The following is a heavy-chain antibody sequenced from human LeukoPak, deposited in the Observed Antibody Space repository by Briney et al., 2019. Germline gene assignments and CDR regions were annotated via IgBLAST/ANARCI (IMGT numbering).Heavy chain of an antibody. J-gene: IGHJ4*02. CDR1: GFTFDVYG. Sequence: GGSLRLSCAASGFTFDVYGMSWVRQAPGKGLEWVSGINWNGGSTGYADSVKGRFTISRDNAKNSLYLQMNSLRAEDTALYYCARAKYHYDSSGYCDWGQGTLVTVSS. V-gene: IGHV3-20*04. CDR2: INWNGGST. CDR3: ARAKYHYDSSGYCD. D-gene: IGHD3-22*01.